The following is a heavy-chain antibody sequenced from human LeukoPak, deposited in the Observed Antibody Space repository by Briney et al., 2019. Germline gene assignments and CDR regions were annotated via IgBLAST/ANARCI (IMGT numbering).Heavy chain of an antibody. J-gene: IGHJ3*02. D-gene: IGHD3-22*01. Sequence: GGSLRLSCAASGFTVSSNYMSWVRQAPGKGLEWVSVIYSGGRTYYADSVEGRFTISRDNSKNTLYLQMNSLSAEDKAVYYCARYPNYDSSGYYLDAFDIWGQGTMVTVSS. CDR3: ARYPNYDSSGYYLDAFDI. CDR1: GFTVSSNY. CDR2: IYSGGRT. V-gene: IGHV3-53*01.